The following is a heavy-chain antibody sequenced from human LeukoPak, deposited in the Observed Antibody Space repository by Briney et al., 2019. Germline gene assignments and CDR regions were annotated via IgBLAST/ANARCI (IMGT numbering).Heavy chain of an antibody. CDR1: GGSLSSYY. Sequence: PSETLSLTCTVSGGSLSSYYWSCIRQPPGRGVEWIGYIYTSGSTNYNPSLKSRVTISVDTSKNQFSLKLSSVTAADTAVYYCARLTVNREKVGYYYYMDVWGKGTTVTVSS. CDR3: ARLTVNREKVGYYYYMDV. J-gene: IGHJ6*03. D-gene: IGHD1-26*01. V-gene: IGHV4-4*09. CDR2: IYTSGST.